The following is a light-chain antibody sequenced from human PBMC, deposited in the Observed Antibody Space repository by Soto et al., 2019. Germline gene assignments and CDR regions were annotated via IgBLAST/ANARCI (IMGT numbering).Light chain of an antibody. V-gene: IGKV3-20*01. CDR3: QQYGRSPPT. CDR1: QTFNKNY. CDR2: GAS. J-gene: IGKJ4*01. Sequence: EVGLTQSPSTLSFSPGGKAPPSCRASQTFNKNYLAWYQQKPGQAPRLLIHGASSRASGIPDRFSGSGSGTDFTLTISRLEPEDFAVYYCQQYGRSPPTFGGGTKVEIK.